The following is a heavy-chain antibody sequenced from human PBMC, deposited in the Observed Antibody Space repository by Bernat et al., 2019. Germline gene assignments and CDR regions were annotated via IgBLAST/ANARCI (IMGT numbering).Heavy chain of an antibody. Sequence: EVQLVESGGGLVQPGGSLRLSCVASGFTFSNYWMSWVRQALRRGLEWVANMNQDGSEKNYVASVKGRFSISRDNAENSLYLQMDSLRADDTAVYFCTRMHSGSYYFDHWGQGTLVTVSS. V-gene: IGHV3-7*03. CDR3: TRMHSGSYYFDH. D-gene: IGHD1-26*01. CDR2: MNQDGSEK. J-gene: IGHJ4*02. CDR1: GFTFSNYW.